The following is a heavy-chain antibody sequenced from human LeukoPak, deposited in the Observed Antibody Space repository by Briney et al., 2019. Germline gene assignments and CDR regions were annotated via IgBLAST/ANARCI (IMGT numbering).Heavy chain of an antibody. V-gene: IGHV4-59*08. CDR2: SDKSGST. CDR1: GGSISSYY. J-gene: IGHJ4*02. Sequence: SETLSLTCTISGGSISSYYWSWIRQPPGKGPEWIGYSDKSGSTNYNPSLKSRVTISVDTSTNQFSLRLSSVTAADTAVYYCAADRNNRSWYYYWGQGILVTVSS. CDR3: AADRNNRSWYYY. D-gene: IGHD2/OR15-2a*01.